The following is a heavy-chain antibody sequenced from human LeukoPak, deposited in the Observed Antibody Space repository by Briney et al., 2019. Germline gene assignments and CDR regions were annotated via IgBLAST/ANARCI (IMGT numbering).Heavy chain of an antibody. D-gene: IGHD6-13*01. CDR1: GFTFSSYW. CDR2: IKQDGSEK. V-gene: IGHV3-7*01. CDR3: ARGQIAGRFWFDP. J-gene: IGHJ5*02. Sequence: GGSLRLSCAASGFTFSSYWMSWVRQAPGKGLEWVANIKQDGSEKYYVDSVKGRFTISRDNAKNSLYPQMNSLRAEDTAVYYCARGQIAGRFWFDPWGQGTLVTVSS.